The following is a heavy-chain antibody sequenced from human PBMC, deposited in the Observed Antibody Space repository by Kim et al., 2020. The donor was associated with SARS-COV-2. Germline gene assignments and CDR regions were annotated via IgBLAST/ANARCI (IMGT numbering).Heavy chain of an antibody. Sequence: QKCQGRVTITADESTSTAYMELSSLGAEDTAVYYCARATYDSSGYYSYFDYWGQGTLVTVSS. V-gene: IGHV1-69*01. D-gene: IGHD3-22*01. J-gene: IGHJ4*02. CDR3: ARATYDSSGYYSYFDY.